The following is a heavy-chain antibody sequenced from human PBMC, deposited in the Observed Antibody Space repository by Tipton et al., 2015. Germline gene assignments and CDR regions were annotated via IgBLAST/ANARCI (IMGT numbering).Heavy chain of an antibody. J-gene: IGHJ4*02. CDR1: GFNFRNFW. CDR3: AKLNYVWGKVGGYLDY. V-gene: IGHV3-74*01. Sequence: SLRLSCAASGFNFRNFWMHWVRQAPGKGLEWVSHINGDGTSMRYADSVQGRITVSRDNAKNTLYLQMNSLRAEDTAVYYCAKLNYVWGKVGGYLDYWGQGTLVTVSS. CDR2: INGDGTSM. D-gene: IGHD3-16*01.